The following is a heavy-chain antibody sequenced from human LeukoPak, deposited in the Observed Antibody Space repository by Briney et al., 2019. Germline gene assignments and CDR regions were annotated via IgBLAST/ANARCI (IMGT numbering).Heavy chain of an antibody. CDR1: GGSISTYY. D-gene: IGHD2-2*01. Sequence: SETLSLTCTVSGGSISTYYWSWIRQPPGKGLEWIWSMYHSGDTYYNPSLKSRVTISVDTSKNQLSLKLSSVTAADTAVYYCARSKAHLSTSWYGTWFDPWGQGTLVTVSS. CDR3: ARSKAHLSTSWYGTWFDP. V-gene: IGHV4-59*08. CDR2: MYHSGDT. J-gene: IGHJ5*02.